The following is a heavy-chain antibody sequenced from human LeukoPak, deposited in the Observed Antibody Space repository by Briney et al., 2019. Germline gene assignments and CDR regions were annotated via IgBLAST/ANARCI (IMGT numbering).Heavy chain of an antibody. D-gene: IGHD3-9*01. CDR2: IYTSGST. CDR3: AREGFDWNAGGGGNWLDP. J-gene: IGHJ5*02. V-gene: IGHV4-39*07. CDR1: GGSISSSSYY. Sequence: PSETLSLTCTVSGGSISSSSYYWGWIRQPPGKGLEWIGRIYTSGSTNYNPSLKSRVTISVDTSKNQFSLKLSSVTAADTAVYSWAREGFDWNAGGGGNWLDPWGQGTLVTVSS.